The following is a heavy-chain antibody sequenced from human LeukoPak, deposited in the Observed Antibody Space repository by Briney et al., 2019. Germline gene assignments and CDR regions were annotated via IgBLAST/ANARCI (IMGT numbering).Heavy chain of an antibody. V-gene: IGHV3-23*01. D-gene: IGHD3-22*01. J-gene: IGHJ3*02. Sequence: GGSLRLSCAASGFTFSSYAMSWVRQAPGKGLEWVSAISGSGGSTYYADSVKGRFTISRDNSKNTLYLQMNSLRAEDTAVYYCAKLSITMIVGGDASDIWGQGTMVTVSS. CDR3: AKLSITMIVGGDASDI. CDR1: GFTFSSYA. CDR2: ISGSGGST.